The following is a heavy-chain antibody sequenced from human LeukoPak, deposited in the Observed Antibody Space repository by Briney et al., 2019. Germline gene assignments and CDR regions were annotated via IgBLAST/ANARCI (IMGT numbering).Heavy chain of an antibody. CDR1: GFTFRSYE. D-gene: IGHD3-10*01. CDR2: ISMSGRTI. J-gene: IGHJ4*02. Sequence: GGSLTLSCAASGFTFRSYEMNWVRQAPGKGLEWVSYISMSGRTIYYARSFKGRFTNSRDNAKNSLYLQMNSLRAEDTAVYYCARALGDDYLDYWGQGTLVTVSS. CDR3: ARALGDDYLDY. V-gene: IGHV3-48*03.